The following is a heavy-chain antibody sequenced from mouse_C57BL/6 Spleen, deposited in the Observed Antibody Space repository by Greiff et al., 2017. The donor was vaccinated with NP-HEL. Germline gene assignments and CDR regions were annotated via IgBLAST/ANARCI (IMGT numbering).Heavy chain of an antibody. CDR2: IDPSDSYT. J-gene: IGHJ2*01. CDR1: GYTFTSYW. CDR3: ARLVTYYFDY. Sequence: VQLQQPGAELVMPGASVKLSCKASGYTFTSYWMHWVKQRPGQGLEWIGEIDPSDSYTNYNQKFKGKSTLTVDKSSSTAYMQLSSLTSEDSAVYYCARLVTYYFDYWGQGTTLTVSS. D-gene: IGHD2-2*01. V-gene: IGHV1-69*01.